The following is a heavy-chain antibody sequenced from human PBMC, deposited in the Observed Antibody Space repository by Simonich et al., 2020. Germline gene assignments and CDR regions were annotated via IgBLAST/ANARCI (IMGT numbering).Heavy chain of an antibody. CDR1: GFTFSSYS. J-gene: IGHJ4*02. D-gene: IGHD3-10*01. CDR2: ISSSSSYI. Sequence: GGGLVKPGGSLRLSWAASGFTFSSYSMNWVPQATGKGLEWVSYISSSSSYIYYADSVKGRFTISRDNAKNSLYLQMNSLRAEDTAVYYCARDTSYYGSGSYYFDYWGQGTLVTVSS. CDR3: ARDTSYYGSGSYYFDY. V-gene: IGHV3-21*01.